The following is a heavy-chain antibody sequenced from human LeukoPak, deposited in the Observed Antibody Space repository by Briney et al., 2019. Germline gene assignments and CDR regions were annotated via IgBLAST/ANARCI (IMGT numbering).Heavy chain of an antibody. Sequence: GESLKIPCKGSGYSFTSYWIGWVRQMPGKGPGWMGIIYPGDSDTRYSPSFQGQVTISADKSISTAYLQWSSLKASDIAMYYCAIPPIAAEPDADYWGQGTLVTVSS. D-gene: IGHD6-13*01. CDR2: IYPGDSDT. CDR3: AIPPIAAEPDADY. CDR1: GYSFTSYW. V-gene: IGHV5-51*01. J-gene: IGHJ4*02.